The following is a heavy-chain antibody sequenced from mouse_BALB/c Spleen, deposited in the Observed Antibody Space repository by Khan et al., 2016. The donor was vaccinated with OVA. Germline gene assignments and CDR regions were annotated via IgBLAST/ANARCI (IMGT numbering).Heavy chain of an antibody. CDR3: AREGLRGFGMDY. J-gene: IGHJ4*01. CDR1: GYTFTAYD. CDR2: IYPGDGST. D-gene: IGHD1-1*01. V-gene: IGHV1S56*01. Sequence: QVQLKESGPELVKPGALVKISCKASGYTFTAYDINWVKQRPGQGLEWIGWIYPGDGSTEYNENFKGKATLTADTSSNTAYMQLSSLTFEKSAVYFCAREGLRGFGMDYWGQGTSVSVSS.